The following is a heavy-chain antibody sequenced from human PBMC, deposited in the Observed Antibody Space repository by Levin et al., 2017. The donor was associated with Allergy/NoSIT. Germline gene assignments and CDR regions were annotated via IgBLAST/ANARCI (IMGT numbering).Heavy chain of an antibody. Sequence: GGSLRLSCAASGFTFSSYNMNWVRQAPGKGLEWVSSISSSSSYIYYADSVKGRFTISRDNAKNSLYLQMNSLRAEDTAVYYCARGLPGRPGGYDYWGQGTLVTVSS. CDR1: GFTFSSYN. D-gene: IGHD3-10*01. CDR3: ARGLPGRPGGYDY. CDR2: ISSSSSYI. J-gene: IGHJ4*02. V-gene: IGHV3-21*04.